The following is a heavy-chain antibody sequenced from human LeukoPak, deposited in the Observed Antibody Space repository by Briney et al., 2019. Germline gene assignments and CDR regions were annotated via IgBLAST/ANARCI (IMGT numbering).Heavy chain of an antibody. Sequence: GGSLRLSCAASGFTFSSYGMHWVRQAPGKGLEWVAVIWYDGSNKYYADSVKGRFTISRDNSKNTLYLQMNSLRAEDTAVYYCAIGENSSGYDTYYYYYGMDVWGQGTTVTVYS. CDR3: AIGENSSGYDTYYYYYGMDV. V-gene: IGHV3-33*01. CDR1: GFTFSSYG. D-gene: IGHD3-22*01. J-gene: IGHJ6*02. CDR2: IWYDGSNK.